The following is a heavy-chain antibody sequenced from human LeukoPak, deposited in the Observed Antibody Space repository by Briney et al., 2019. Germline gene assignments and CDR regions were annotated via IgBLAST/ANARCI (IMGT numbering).Heavy chain of an antibody. Sequence: PGGSLRLSCAASGFTFSSYAMHWVRQAPGKGLEWVAVISYDGSNKYYADSVKGRFTISRDNSKSTLYLQMNSLRAEDTAVYYCAKVPAGNYDILTGYTIPYFDYWGQGTLVTVSS. CDR1: GFTFSSYA. J-gene: IGHJ4*02. V-gene: IGHV3-30*04. D-gene: IGHD3-9*01. CDR2: ISYDGSNK. CDR3: AKVPAGNYDILTGYTIPYFDY.